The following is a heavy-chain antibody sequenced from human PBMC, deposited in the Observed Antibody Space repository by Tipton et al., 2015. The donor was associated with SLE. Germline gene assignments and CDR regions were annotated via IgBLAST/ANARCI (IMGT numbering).Heavy chain of an antibody. D-gene: IGHD3-16*02. Sequence: LRLSCAVYGGSFSGYYWSWIRQPPGEGLEWIGDINHSGSTNYNPSLKSRVTLSVDTSRNQFSLKVSSVTAADTAVYYCARRRYRSFDDWGQGTLVTVSS. CDR2: INHSGST. V-gene: IGHV4-34*01. CDR3: ARRRYRSFDD. CDR1: GGSFSGYY. J-gene: IGHJ4*02.